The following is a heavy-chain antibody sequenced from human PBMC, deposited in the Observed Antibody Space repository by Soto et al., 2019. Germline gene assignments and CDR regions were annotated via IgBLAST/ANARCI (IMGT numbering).Heavy chain of an antibody. V-gene: IGHV3-48*02. D-gene: IGHD3-22*01. CDR3: ARDSYYDSSGPFDY. J-gene: IGHJ4*02. Sequence: PVGSLRLSCAASGFTFSSYSMNWVRQAPGKGLEWVSYISSSSSTIYYADSVKGRFTISRDNAKNSLYLQMNSLRDEDTAVYYCARDSYYDSSGPFDYWGQGTLVTVSS. CDR2: ISSSSSTI. CDR1: GFTFSSYS.